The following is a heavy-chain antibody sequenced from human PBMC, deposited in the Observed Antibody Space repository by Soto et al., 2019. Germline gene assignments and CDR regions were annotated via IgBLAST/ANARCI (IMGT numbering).Heavy chain of an antibody. Sequence: ASVKVSCKGSGDTFTSYGISWVRQAPGQGLEWMGWISAYNGNTNYAQKLQGRVTMTTDTSTSTAYMEPRSLRSDGTAVYYCERTNKPTTHYHDSSGFYDAHHIWAQGTLVTVSS. CDR1: GDTFTSYG. CDR3: ERTNKPTTHYHDSSGFYDAHHI. J-gene: IGHJ3*02. D-gene: IGHD3-22*01. CDR2: ISAYNGNT. V-gene: IGHV1-18*01.